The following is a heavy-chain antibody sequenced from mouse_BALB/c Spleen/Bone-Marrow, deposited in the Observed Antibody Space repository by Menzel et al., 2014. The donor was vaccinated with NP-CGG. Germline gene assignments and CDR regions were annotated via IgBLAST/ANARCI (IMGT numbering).Heavy chain of an antibody. D-gene: IGHD1-1*01. CDR2: IIPSSGYT. Sequence: VQRVESGAELARPGASVKMSRKASGYNFTTYTIHWMKQRPGQGLEWIGYIIPSSGYTNYNQKFKDKATLTADKSSSTAYMQLSSLTPEDSAVYYCAIRYYAMDYWGQGTSVTVSS. CDR3: AIRYYAMDY. J-gene: IGHJ4*01. CDR1: GYNFTTYT. V-gene: IGHV1-4*01.